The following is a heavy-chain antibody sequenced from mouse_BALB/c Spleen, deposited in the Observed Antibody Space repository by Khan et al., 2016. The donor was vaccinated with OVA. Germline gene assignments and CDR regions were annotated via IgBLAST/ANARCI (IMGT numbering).Heavy chain of an antibody. CDR3: ARTARIKY. CDR2: ISYSGST. V-gene: IGHV3-2*02. D-gene: IGHD1-2*01. CDR1: GYSITSGYG. Sequence: EVQLQESGPGLVKPSQSLSLTCTVTGYSITSGYGWNWIRQFPGNKLEWMGYISYSGSTNHNPSLKSRISITRDTSKNQFFLQLNAVTTEDTATYYCARTARIKYWGQGTTLTVSS. J-gene: IGHJ2*01.